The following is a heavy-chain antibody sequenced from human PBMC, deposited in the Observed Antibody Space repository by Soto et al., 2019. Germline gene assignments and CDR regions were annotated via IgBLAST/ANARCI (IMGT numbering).Heavy chain of an antibody. D-gene: IGHD4-17*01. CDR3: AREDDYGYRYINYGLDV. V-gene: IGHV3-30-3*01. J-gene: IGHJ6*02. Sequence: LRLSCAASGFTFKIYALHWVRQAPGKGLEWVAVISFDGSKKYYTDSVKGRFTISRDNLKNTLYLQMNNLRVEDAALYFCAREDDYGYRYINYGLDVWGQGTTVTVYS. CDR1: GFTFKIYA. CDR2: ISFDGSKK.